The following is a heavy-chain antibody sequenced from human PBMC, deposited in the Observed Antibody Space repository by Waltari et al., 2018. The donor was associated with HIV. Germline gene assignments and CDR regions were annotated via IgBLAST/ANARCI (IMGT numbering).Heavy chain of an antibody. CDR2: IYSGGST. Sequence: VQLVASGGGLVPPGGSLSLSRAASGFTGSTTYIHAVRQAPGKGMEWVSVIYSGGSTYYADSVKGRFTISRDNSKNTLYLQMNSLRAEDTAVYYCASRAYCGGDCYPRGMDVWGQGTTVTVSS. J-gene: IGHJ6*02. CDR3: ASRAYCGGDCYPRGMDV. CDR1: GFTGSTTY. V-gene: IGHV3-66*01. D-gene: IGHD2-21*02.